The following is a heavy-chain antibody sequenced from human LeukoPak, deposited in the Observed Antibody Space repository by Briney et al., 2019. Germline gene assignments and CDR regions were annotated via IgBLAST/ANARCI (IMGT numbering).Heavy chain of an antibody. V-gene: IGHV3-21*01. D-gene: IGHD3-3*01. Sequence: GGSLRLSCAASGFAFNTYSMNWVRQAPGKGLEWVSSISSSSSYIYYADSVKGRFTISRDNAKNSLYLQVNSLRAEDTAVYYCARDNGYYDFWSGYPSGHFDYWGQGTLVTVSS. CDR2: ISSSSSYI. J-gene: IGHJ4*02. CDR1: GFAFNTYS. CDR3: ARDNGYYDFWSGYPSGHFDY.